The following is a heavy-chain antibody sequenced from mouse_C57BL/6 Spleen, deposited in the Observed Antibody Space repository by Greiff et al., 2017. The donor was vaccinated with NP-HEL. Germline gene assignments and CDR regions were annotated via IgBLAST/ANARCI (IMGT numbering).Heavy chain of an antibody. CDR2: FNPGSGGT. V-gene: IGHV1-54*01. J-gene: IGHJ4*01. Sequence: QVQLQQSGAELVRPGTSVKVSCKASGYAFTNYLIEWVKQRPGQGLEWIGVFNPGSGGTNYNEKFKGKATLTADKSSSTAYMQLSSLTSEDSAVYFCAREGGNYEAMDDWGQGASVTVAA. CDR1: GYAFTNYL. D-gene: IGHD2-1*01. CDR3: AREGGNYEAMDD.